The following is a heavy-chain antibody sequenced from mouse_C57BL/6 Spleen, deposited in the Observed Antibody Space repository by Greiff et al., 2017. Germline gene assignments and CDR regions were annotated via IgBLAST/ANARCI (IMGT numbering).Heavy chain of an antibody. CDR1: GFNIKDYY. D-gene: IGHD1-1*01. CDR2: IDPEDGET. J-gene: IGHJ3*02. Sequence: EVQVVESGAELVKPGASVKLSCTASGFNIKDYYMHWVKQRTEQGLAWIGRIDPEDGETTYAPKFQGKATITADTSSNTAYLQLSSLTSEDPAVYYCAVITTLVAPFCWWGQGTLVTVSA. CDR3: AVITTLVAPFCW. V-gene: IGHV14-2*01.